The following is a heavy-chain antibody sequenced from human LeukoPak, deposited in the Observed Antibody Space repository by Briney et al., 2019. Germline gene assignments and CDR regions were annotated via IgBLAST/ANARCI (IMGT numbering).Heavy chain of an antibody. CDR1: GGSISSGDYY. CDR3: ARLRSTSSYINWFDP. Sequence: KPSETLSLTCTVSGGSISSGDYYWSWIRQPPGKGLEWIGYIYYSGSTYYNPSLKSRVTISVDTSKKQLSLKVRSVTATDTAVYYCARLRSTSSYINWFDPWGQGTLVTVSS. D-gene: IGHD6-6*01. J-gene: IGHJ5*02. V-gene: IGHV4-30-4*01. CDR2: IYYSGST.